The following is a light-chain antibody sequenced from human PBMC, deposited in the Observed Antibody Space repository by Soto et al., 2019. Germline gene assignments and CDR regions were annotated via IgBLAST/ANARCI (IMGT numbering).Light chain of an antibody. CDR2: GAS. CDR1: QSVSSSS. J-gene: IGKJ2*01. CDR3: QQYGSSPVYT. V-gene: IGKV3-20*01. Sequence: EIVLTQSPGTLSLSPGERATLSCRASQSVSSSSLAWYQQKPGQPPRLLIFGASSRATGIPDRFSGSGSGTDFTLTINRLESEDFAVYSCQQYGSSPVYTFGQGTKLEIK.